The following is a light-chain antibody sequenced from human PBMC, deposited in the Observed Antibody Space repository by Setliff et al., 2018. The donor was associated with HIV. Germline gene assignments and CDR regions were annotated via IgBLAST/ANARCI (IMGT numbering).Light chain of an antibody. CDR3: CSNTGSNTYV. V-gene: IGLV2-14*01. CDR1: SSDVSAYKY. Sequence: SALAQPASVSGSPGQSITISCTGTSSDVSAYKYVSWYQQHPGKAPKLMIYEVTNRPSGVSNRFSGSKSGNTASLTISGLQAEDEADYYCCSNTGSNTYVFGTGTKVTVL. CDR2: EVT. J-gene: IGLJ1*01.